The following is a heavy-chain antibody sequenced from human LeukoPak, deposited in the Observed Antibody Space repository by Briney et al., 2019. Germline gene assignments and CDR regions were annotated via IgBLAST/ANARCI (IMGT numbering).Heavy chain of an antibody. J-gene: IGHJ4*02. V-gene: IGHV4-38-2*02. CDR2: IYHSGST. CDR1: GYSISSGYY. CDR3: ASIASFDY. Sequence: SETLSLTCTVSGYSISSGYYWGWIRQPPGKGLEWIGSIYHSGSTYYNPSLKSRVTISVDKSKNQFSLKLSSVTAADTAVYYCASIASFDYWGQGTLVTVSS.